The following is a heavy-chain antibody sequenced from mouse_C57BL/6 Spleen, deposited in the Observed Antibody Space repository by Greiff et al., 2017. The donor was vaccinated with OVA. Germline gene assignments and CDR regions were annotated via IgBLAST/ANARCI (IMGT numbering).Heavy chain of an antibody. CDR1: GYAFSSYW. CDR3: ARVTTVVAFDY. J-gene: IGHJ2*01. Sequence: QVQLKESGAELVKPGASVKISCKASGYAFSSYWMNWVKQRPGKGLEWIGQIYPGDGDTNYNGKFKGKATLTADKSSSTAYMQLSSLTSEDSAVYFCARVTTVVAFDYWGQGTTLTVSS. V-gene: IGHV1-80*01. CDR2: IYPGDGDT. D-gene: IGHD1-1*01.